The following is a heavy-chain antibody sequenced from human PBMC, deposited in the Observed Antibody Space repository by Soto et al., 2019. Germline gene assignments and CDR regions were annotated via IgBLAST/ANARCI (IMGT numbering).Heavy chain of an antibody. J-gene: IGHJ5*02. Sequence: EVQLLESGGGLVQPGGSLRLSCAASGFTFSSYAMSWVRQAPGKGLEWVSAISGSGGSTYYADSVKGRFTISRDNSKNPLYLQMNSLRAEDTAVYYCATTLTRPNGFDPWGKGTLVTVSS. V-gene: IGHV3-23*01. CDR2: ISGSGGST. CDR1: GFTFSSYA. D-gene: IGHD3-3*01. CDR3: ATTLTRPNGFDP.